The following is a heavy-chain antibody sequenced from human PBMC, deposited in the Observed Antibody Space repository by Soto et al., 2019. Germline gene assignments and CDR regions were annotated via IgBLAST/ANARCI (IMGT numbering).Heavy chain of an antibody. V-gene: IGHV3-15*01. J-gene: IGHJ4*02. CDR3: STAPLR. Sequence: QLVESGGGFVKPGMSLRLTSAASGFTFRNEWLTWVRQAPGKGLESVGLIRSQGDGGTADYAAPVRGRFTISRDDSQKLVFMHMANPQPEVTAGYYCSTAPLRWGPGTLVNVSS. CDR1: GFTFRNEW. CDR2: IRSQGDGGTA.